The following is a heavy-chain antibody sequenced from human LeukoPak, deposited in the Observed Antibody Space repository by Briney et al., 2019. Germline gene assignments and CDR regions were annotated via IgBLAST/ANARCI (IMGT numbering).Heavy chain of an antibody. V-gene: IGHV4-59*08. D-gene: IGHD3-3*01. CDR2: IYYSGST. CDR1: GGSISSYY. J-gene: IGHJ3*02. Sequence: RASETLSLTCTVSGGSISSYYWSWIRQPPGKGLEWIRYIYYSGSTNYNPSLKSRVTISVDTSKNQFSLKLSSVTAADTAVYYCARTAPRITIFGVADAFDIWGQGTMVTVSS. CDR3: ARTAPRITIFGVADAFDI.